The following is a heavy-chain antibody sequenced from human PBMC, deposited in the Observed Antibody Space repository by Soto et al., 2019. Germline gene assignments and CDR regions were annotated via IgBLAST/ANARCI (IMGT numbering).Heavy chain of an antibody. J-gene: IGHJ6*02. V-gene: IGHV4-31*03. Sequence: SETLSLTCTVSGGSISSAGYYWRWIRQHPGKGLEWIGYIYYSGSTYYNPSLKSRVTISVDTSKNQFSLKLSSVTAADTAVYYCAREHTGYGMDVWGQGTTVTVSS. CDR1: GGSISSAGYY. CDR2: IYYSGST. CDR3: AREHTGYGMDV. D-gene: IGHD2-8*02.